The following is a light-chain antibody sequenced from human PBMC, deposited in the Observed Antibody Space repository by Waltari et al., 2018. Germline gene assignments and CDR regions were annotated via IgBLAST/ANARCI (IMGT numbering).Light chain of an antibody. CDR3: MQALHTPRFT. CDR1: QSLLHTNGYNY. CDR2: LGA. Sequence: DIVMTQSPLSLPVTPGEPASISCRSSQSLLHTNGYNYLDWYLQKPGKSPQLLIYLGANRASGVPARFSGSGSGTDFTLKISRVEAEDVGVYYCMQALHTPRFTFGPGTKVDIK. V-gene: IGKV2-28*01. J-gene: IGKJ3*01.